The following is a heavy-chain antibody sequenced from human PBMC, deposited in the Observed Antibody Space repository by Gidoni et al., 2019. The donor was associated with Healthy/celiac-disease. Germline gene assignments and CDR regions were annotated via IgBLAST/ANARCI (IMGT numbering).Heavy chain of an antibody. V-gene: IGHV3-7*01. CDR2: IKQDGSEK. CDR3: ARDPPFGEFLMDV. CDR1: GFTFSSYW. D-gene: IGHD3-10*01. Sequence: EVQLVESGGGLVQPGGSLRLSCAASGFTFSSYWMSWVRQAQGKGLEWVANIKQDGSEKYYVDSVKGRFTISRDNAKNSLYLQMNSLRAEDTAVYYCARDPPFGEFLMDVWGQGTTVTVSS. J-gene: IGHJ6*02.